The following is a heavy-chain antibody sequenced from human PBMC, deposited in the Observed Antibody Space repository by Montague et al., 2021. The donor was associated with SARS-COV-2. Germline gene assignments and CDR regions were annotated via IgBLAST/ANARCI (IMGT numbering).Heavy chain of an antibody. CDR2: IYNGGST. V-gene: IGHV4-39*02. CDR1: GGSISSSSYY. CDR3: AREIGYCSSTSCYEGYAFDY. J-gene: IGHJ4*02. D-gene: IGHD2-2*01. Sequence: SETLSLTCTVSGGSISSSSYYWGWICQPPGKGLEWIGGIYNGGSTYYNPSLKSRVTISVDTSRNQFSLKLSSVTAADTAVYYCAREIGYCSSTSCYEGYAFDYWGQGTLVTVSS.